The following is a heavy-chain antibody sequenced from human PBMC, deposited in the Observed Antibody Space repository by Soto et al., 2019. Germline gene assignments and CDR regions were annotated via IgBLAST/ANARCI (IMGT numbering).Heavy chain of an antibody. CDR3: ARGPCYGSGF. Sequence: ASGKASFKASGYTLTRDGINLLRQATGQGHEWMGWMNPNSGNTGYAQKFQGRVTMTRNTSISTAYMELSSLRSEDTAVYYCARGPCYGSGFWSQGSLVTVS. V-gene: IGHV1-8*01. J-gene: IGHJ1*01. D-gene: IGHD3-10*01. CDR1: GYTLTRDG. CDR2: MNPNSGNT.